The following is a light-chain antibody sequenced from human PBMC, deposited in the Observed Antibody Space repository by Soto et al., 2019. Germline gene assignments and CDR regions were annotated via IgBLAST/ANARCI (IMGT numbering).Light chain of an antibody. CDR3: QQYGNSRGP. J-gene: IGKJ1*01. CDR2: GAS. V-gene: IGKV3-20*01. CDR1: QSVSTSY. Sequence: VRTPSSANLYLSPGGRVTLSCRASQSVSTSYLAWYQQKPGQAPRLLIYGASSRATGIPDRFSGSGSGTDFTLTISGLEPEDFAVYYCQQYGNSRGPFGQGTKVAIK.